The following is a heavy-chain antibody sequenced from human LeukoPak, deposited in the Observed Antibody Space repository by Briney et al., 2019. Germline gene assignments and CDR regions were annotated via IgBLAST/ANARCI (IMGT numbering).Heavy chain of an antibody. CDR3: ARDMLTAPYNWFDP. Sequence: SETLSLTCTVSGGSISSGNYYWSWIRQPAGKGLEWIGRIYTSGSTIYNPSLKSRVTVSLDTSKNQFSLKLTSVTAADTAVYYCARDMLTAPYNWFDPWGQGTLVTVSS. V-gene: IGHV4-61*02. CDR2: IYTSGST. D-gene: IGHD4/OR15-4a*01. J-gene: IGHJ5*02. CDR1: GGSISSGNYY.